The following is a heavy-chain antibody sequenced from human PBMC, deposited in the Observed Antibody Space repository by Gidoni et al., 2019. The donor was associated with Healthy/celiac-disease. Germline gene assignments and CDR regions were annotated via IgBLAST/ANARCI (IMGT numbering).Heavy chain of an antibody. CDR2: ISYDGSNK. CDR3: ARGGKYGDYPSWFDP. CDR1: GFTFRSYA. V-gene: IGHV3-30*01. J-gene: IGHJ5*02. D-gene: IGHD4-17*01. Sequence: QVQLGESGGGVVHPGRYLRLSCAASGFTFRSYAMHWVRQAPGKWLDVVSVISYDGSNKYYADSVKGRLTISRDNSKTTLYLQMNSLRAEDTAVYYCARGGKYGDYPSWFDPWGQGTLVTVSS.